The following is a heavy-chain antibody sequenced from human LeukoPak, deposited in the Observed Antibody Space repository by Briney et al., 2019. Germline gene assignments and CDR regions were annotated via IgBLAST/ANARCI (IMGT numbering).Heavy chain of an antibody. CDR1: GFTVSSNY. CDR2: IYSGGST. CDR3: ARLQYPNTADRDAFDI. Sequence: PGGSLRLSCAASGFTVSSNYMSWVRQAPGKGLEWVSVIYSGGSTYYAGSVKGRFTISRDNSKNTLYLQMNSLRAEDTAVYYCARLQYPNTADRDAFDIWGQGTMVTVSS. V-gene: IGHV3-66*02. D-gene: IGHD4-11*01. J-gene: IGHJ3*02.